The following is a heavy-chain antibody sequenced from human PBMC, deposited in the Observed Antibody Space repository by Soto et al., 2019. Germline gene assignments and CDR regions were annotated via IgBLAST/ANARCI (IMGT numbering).Heavy chain of an antibody. CDR2: ISGSGGFT. Sequence: GGSLRLSCAASGFPFSSYAMNWVRQTPGKGLEWVSVISGSGGFTYYADSVKGRFTISRDNSRNTLYLEMNGLRPEDTAVYYCARQEYSTTWYLKYWGQGTLVTVSS. D-gene: IGHD6-13*01. CDR3: ARQEYSTTWYLKY. V-gene: IGHV3-23*01. CDR1: GFPFSSYA. J-gene: IGHJ4*02.